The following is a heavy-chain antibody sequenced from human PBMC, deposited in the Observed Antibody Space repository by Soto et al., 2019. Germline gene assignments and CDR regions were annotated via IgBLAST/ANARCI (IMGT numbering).Heavy chain of an antibody. V-gene: IGHV1-18*01. Sequence: GASVKVSCKASGYTFTSYVIGWVRQAPGQGLEWMGWISAYNGNTNFAQKLQGRVTMTTDTSTSIAYMELRSLRSDDTAVYYCARVVATVAGPYGMDVWGQGTTVTVSS. CDR3: ARVVATVAGPYGMDV. D-gene: IGHD6-19*01. CDR1: GYTFTSYV. J-gene: IGHJ6*02. CDR2: ISAYNGNT.